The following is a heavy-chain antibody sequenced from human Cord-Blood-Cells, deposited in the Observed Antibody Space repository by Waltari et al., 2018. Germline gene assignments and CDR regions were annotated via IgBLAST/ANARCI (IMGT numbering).Heavy chain of an antibody. CDR1: GYTFTSYG. Sequence: QVQLVQSGAEVKKPGASVKVSCKASGYTFTSYGISWVRQAPGQGLEWMGWSSAYKGNTNYAQKLQGRVTMTTDTSTSTAYMELRSLRSDDTAVYYCARDRRYCSSTSCYYYGMDVWGQGTTVTVSS. CDR2: SSAYKGNT. J-gene: IGHJ6*02. V-gene: IGHV1-18*01. CDR3: ARDRRYCSSTSCYYYGMDV. D-gene: IGHD2-2*01.